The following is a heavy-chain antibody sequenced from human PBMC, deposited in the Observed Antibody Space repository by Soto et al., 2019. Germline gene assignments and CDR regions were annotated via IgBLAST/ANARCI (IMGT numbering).Heavy chain of an antibody. CDR2: IKQDGSEE. CDR1: GFTFSSYW. D-gene: IGHD3-9*01. CDR3: ARDDSVLRYFDWLSNYYYYGMDV. Sequence: PGGSLRLSCAASGFTFSSYWMSWVRQAPGKGLEWVANIKQDGSEEYYVDSVKGRFTISRDNAKNSLYLQMNSLRAEDTAVYYCARDDSVLRYFDWLSNYYYYGMDVWGQGTTVTVSS. J-gene: IGHJ6*02. V-gene: IGHV3-7*01.